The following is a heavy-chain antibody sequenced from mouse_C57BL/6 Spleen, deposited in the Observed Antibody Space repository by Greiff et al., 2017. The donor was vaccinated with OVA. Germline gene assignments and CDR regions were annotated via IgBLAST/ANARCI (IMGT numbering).Heavy chain of an antibody. D-gene: IGHD1-1*01. J-gene: IGHJ4*01. CDR1: GYAFTNYL. V-gene: IGHV1-54*01. Sequence: QVQLQQSGAELVRPGTSVKVSCKASGYAFTNYLIEWVKQRPGQGLEWIGVINPGSGATNYNEKLKGKATLTEDKSSSTVYMQLSSLTSEDSAVYFCARRTTVVATGAMDYWGQGTSVTVSS. CDR2: INPGSGAT. CDR3: ARRTTVVATGAMDY.